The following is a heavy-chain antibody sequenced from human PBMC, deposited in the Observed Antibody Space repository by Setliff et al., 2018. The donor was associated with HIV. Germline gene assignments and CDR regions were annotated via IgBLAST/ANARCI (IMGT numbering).Heavy chain of an antibody. CDR1: GGSFSGYY. CDR3: ARGKPRGYSKTLGLWYFDY. CDR2: INHSAST. J-gene: IGHJ4*02. Sequence: SETLSLTCAVYGGSFSGYYWSWIRQPPGKGLEWIGEINHSASTNYNPSLKSRVTISGDTSKTPFSLKLSSVTAADTAVYYCARGKPRGYSKTLGLWYFDYWGQGTLVTVSS. V-gene: IGHV4-34*01. D-gene: IGHD4-4*01.